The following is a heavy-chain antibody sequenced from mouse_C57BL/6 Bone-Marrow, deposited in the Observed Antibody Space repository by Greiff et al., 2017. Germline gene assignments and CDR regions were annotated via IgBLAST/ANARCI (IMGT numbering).Heavy chain of an antibody. CDR1: GYTFTDYY. J-gene: IGHJ4*01. CDR3: ARWDYDAMDY. CDR2: IYPGSGNT. V-gene: IGHV1-76*01. Sequence: VQLQQSGAELVRPGASVKLSCKASGYTFTDYYINWVKQRPGQGLEWIARIYPGSGNTYYNEKFKGKATLTAEKSSSTAYMQLSSLTSEDSAVYCCARWDYDAMDYWGQGTSVTVSS.